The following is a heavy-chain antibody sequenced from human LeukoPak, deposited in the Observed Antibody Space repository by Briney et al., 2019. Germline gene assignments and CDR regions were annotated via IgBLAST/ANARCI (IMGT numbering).Heavy chain of an antibody. CDR2: IYYSGST. D-gene: IGHD3-10*01. J-gene: IGHJ4*02. Sequence: PSQTLSLTCTVSGGSISSGGYYWSWIRQHPGKGLEWIGYIYYSGSTYYNPSLKSRVTISVDTSKNQFSLRLSSVTAADTAVYYCARDDETMANYFDYWGQGTLVTVSS. V-gene: IGHV4-31*03. CDR1: GGSISSGGYY. CDR3: ARDDETMANYFDY.